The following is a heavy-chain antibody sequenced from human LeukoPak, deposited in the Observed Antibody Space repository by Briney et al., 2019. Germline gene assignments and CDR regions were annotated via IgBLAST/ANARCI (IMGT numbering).Heavy chain of an antibody. J-gene: IGHJ3*02. CDR3: AREPYSSSAFDI. Sequence: PGGSLRLSCAASGFTFSSYAMSWVRQAPGKGLEWVSATSGSGGSTYYADSVKGRFTISRDNSKNTLYLQMNSLRAEDTAVYYCAREPYSSSAFDIWGQGTMVTVSS. CDR1: GFTFSSYA. D-gene: IGHD6-13*01. CDR2: TSGSGGST. V-gene: IGHV3-23*01.